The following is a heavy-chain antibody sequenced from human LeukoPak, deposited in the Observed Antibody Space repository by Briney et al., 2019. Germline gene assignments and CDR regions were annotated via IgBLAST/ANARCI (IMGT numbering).Heavy chain of an antibody. CDR2: INRSGST. J-gene: IGHJ4*02. CDR3: ARGRSQLSDY. D-gene: IGHD5-18*01. CDR1: GGSFSGYY. V-gene: IGHV4-34*01. Sequence: SETLSLTCAVYGGSFSGYYWSWIRQPPGKGLEWIGEINRSGSTNYNPSLKSRVTISVDTSKNQFSLKLSSVTAADTAVYYCARGRSQLSDYWGQGTLVTVSS.